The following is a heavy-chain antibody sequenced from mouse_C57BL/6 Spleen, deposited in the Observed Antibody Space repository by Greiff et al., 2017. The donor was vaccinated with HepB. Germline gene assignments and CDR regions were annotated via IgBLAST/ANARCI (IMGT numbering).Heavy chain of an antibody. D-gene: IGHD1-1*01. J-gene: IGHJ4*01. CDR1: GYTFTNYC. CDR3: ARRNYGSSRYAMDY. CDR2: IYPGGGYT. V-gene: IGHV1-63*01. Sequence: VQLQQSGAELVRPGTSVKMSCKASGYTFTNYCIGWAKQRPGHGLEWIGDIYPGGGYTNYNEKFKGKATLTADKSSSTAYMQFSSLTSEDSAIYYCARRNYGSSRYAMDYWGQGTSVTVSS.